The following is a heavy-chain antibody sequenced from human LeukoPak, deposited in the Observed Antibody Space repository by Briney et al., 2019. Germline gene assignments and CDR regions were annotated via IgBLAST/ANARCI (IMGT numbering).Heavy chain of an antibody. J-gene: IGHJ4*02. Sequence: ASVKVSCKASGYTFTSYDINWVRQATGQGLEWMGWMNPNSGNTGYAQKFQGRVTMTRNTSISTAYMELSSLRSEDTAVYYCARAGIQLWMYYFDYWGQGTLVTVSS. CDR3: ARAGIQLWMYYFDY. D-gene: IGHD5-18*01. CDR1: GYTFTSYD. CDR2: MNPNSGNT. V-gene: IGHV1-8*01.